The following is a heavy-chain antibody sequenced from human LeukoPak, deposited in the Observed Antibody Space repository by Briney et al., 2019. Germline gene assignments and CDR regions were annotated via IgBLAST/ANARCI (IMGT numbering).Heavy chain of an antibody. Sequence: ASVKVSCKVSGYTLTELSMHWVRQAPGQGLEWMGGIIPIFGTANYAQKFQGRVTITADESTSAAYMELSSLRSEDTAVYYCARDQMELMVYAALYGMDVWGQGTTVTVSS. CDR1: GYTLTELS. J-gene: IGHJ6*02. D-gene: IGHD2-8*01. CDR3: ARDQMELMVYAALYGMDV. V-gene: IGHV1-69*13. CDR2: IIPIFGTA.